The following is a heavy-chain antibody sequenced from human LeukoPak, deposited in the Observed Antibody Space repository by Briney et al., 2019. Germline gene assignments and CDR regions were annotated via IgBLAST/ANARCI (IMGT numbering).Heavy chain of an antibody. J-gene: IGHJ5*02. Sequence: ASVKVSCKASGYTFTGYYMHWVRQAPGQGLEWMGWINPNSGGTNYAQKFQGRVTMTRDTSISTAYMELSRLRSDDTAVYYCARVGCGSTSCYTGWFDPWGQGTLVTVSS. D-gene: IGHD2-2*02. CDR2: INPNSGGT. CDR3: ARVGCGSTSCYTGWFDP. CDR1: GYTFTGYY. V-gene: IGHV1-2*02.